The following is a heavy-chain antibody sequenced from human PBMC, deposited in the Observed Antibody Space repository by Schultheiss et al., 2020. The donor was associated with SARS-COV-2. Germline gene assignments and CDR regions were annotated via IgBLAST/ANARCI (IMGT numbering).Heavy chain of an antibody. D-gene: IGHD2-15*01. CDR2: FDPEDGET. Sequence: ASVKVSCKASGYTFTGYYMHWVRQAPGKGLEWMGGFDPEDGETIYAQKFQGRVTMTEDTSTDTAYMELSSLRSEDTAVYYCATDRGYCSGGSCYLVWFDPWGQGTLVTVSS. V-gene: IGHV1-24*01. CDR3: ATDRGYCSGGSCYLVWFDP. J-gene: IGHJ5*02. CDR1: GYTFTGYY.